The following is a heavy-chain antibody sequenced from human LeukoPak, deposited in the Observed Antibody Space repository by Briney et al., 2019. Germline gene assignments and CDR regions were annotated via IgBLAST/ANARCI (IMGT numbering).Heavy chain of an antibody. Sequence: GRSLRLSCAASGFTFDDYAMHWVRQAPGKGLEWVSGISWNSGSIGYADSVKGRFTISRDNAKNSAYLQMNNLRVDDTAVYYCVGGYGWLPDYWGQGTLVTISS. V-gene: IGHV3-9*01. CDR3: VGGYGWLPDY. CDR1: GFTFDDYA. J-gene: IGHJ4*02. CDR2: ISWNSGSI. D-gene: IGHD6-19*01.